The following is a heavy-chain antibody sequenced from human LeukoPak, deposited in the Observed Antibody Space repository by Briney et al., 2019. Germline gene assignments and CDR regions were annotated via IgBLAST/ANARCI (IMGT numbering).Heavy chain of an antibody. CDR1: GYTFTGYH. CDR2: INPNSFCT. D-gene: IGHD2-8*01. V-gene: IGHV1-2*06. J-gene: IGHJ3*01. CDR3: AREDANGITISLAF. Sequence: ASVKVSCKASGYTFTGYHLHWVRQAPGQGLEWMGRINPNSFCTNSAQKFQGRVTMTTDTSISTAYMELRSLRSYDTAVYYCAREDANGITISLAFWGQGTMVTVSS.